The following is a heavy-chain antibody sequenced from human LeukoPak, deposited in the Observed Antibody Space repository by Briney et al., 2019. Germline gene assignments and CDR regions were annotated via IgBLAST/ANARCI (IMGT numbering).Heavy chain of an antibody. Sequence: GGSLRLSCAASGFTFSSYSMNWVRQAPGKGLEWVSSISSSSSCIYYADSVKGRFTISRDNAKNSLYLQMNSLRAEDTAVYYCARDSLDFWSGYYHWGQGTLVTVSS. CDR1: GFTFSSYS. J-gene: IGHJ5*02. V-gene: IGHV3-21*01. D-gene: IGHD3-3*01. CDR2: ISSSSSCI. CDR3: ARDSLDFWSGYYH.